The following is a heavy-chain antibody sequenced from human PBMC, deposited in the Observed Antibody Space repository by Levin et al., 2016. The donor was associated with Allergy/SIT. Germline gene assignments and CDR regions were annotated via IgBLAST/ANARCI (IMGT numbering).Heavy chain of an antibody. D-gene: IGHD6-13*01. Sequence: RQAPGKALEWLAHIFSNDEKSYSTSLKSRLTISKDTSKSQVVLTMTNMDPVDTATYYCARLPGIAAADYYFDYWGQGTLVTVSS. J-gene: IGHJ4*02. CDR2: IFSNDEK. V-gene: IGHV2-26*01. CDR3: ARLPGIAAADYYFDY.